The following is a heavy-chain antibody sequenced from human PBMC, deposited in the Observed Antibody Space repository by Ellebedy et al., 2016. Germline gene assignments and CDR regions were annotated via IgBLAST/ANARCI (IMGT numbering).Heavy chain of an antibody. CDR3: ARDFQDYYDSSGYYSDAFDI. V-gene: IGHV4-39*02. Sequence: SETLSLTCTVSGGSISSSSYYWGWIRQPPGKGLEWIGSIYYSGSTYYNPSLKSRVTISVDTSKNQFSLKLSSVTAADTALHYCARDFQDYYDSSGYYSDAFDIWGQGTMVTVSS. CDR1: GGSISSSSYY. CDR2: IYYSGST. J-gene: IGHJ3*02. D-gene: IGHD3-22*01.